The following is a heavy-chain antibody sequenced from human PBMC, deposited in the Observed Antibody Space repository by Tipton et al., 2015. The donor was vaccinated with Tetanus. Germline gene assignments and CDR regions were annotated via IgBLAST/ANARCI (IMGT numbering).Heavy chain of an antibody. V-gene: IGHV1-46*01. CDR3: ARATDPSGWTYFDF. CDR1: GFPFSRPF. D-gene: IGHD6-19*01. CDR2: INPSGGGT. J-gene: IGHJ4*02. Sequence: QLVQSGAEVKKPGASVKLSCATSGFPFSRPFIHWVRQAPGHGLEWMGLINPSGGGTTYAQKFRDGVTITRDTATSTVYMELSSLTSQDTAVYYCARATDPSGWTYFDFWGQGTLVPVSP.